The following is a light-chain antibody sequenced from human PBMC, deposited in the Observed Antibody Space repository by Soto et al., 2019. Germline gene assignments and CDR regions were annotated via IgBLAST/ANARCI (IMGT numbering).Light chain of an antibody. Sequence: DIQMTQSPSSLSASVGDRVTITCRASQTISSFLAWYQHKPGEAPKLLIYKASTLKSGVPSRFSGSGSGTEFTLTISSLQPDDFATYYCQHYNSYSEAFGQGTKVDTK. CDR1: QTISSF. CDR3: QHYNSYSEA. V-gene: IGKV1-5*03. J-gene: IGKJ1*01. CDR2: KAS.